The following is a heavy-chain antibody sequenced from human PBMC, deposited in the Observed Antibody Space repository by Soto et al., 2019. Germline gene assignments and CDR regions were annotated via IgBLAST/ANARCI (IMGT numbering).Heavy chain of an antibody. D-gene: IGHD4-17*01. J-gene: IGHJ4*02. V-gene: IGHV4-34*01. CDR1: GGSFSGYY. CDR2: INHSGST. CDR3: ARGVVPALDYGDYAYYFDY. Sequence: SETLSLTCAVYGGSFSGYYWSWIRQPPGKGLEWIGEINHSGSTNYNPSLKSRVTISEDTSKNQFSLKLSSVTAADTAVYYCARGVVPALDYGDYAYYFDYWGQGTLVTVSS.